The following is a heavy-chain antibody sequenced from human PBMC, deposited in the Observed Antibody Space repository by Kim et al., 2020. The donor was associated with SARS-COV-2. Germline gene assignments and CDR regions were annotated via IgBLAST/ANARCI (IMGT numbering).Heavy chain of an antibody. J-gene: IGHJ4*02. D-gene: IGHD2-15*01. CDR3: ARDGSGRGNYFDY. CDR1: GFTFSSYE. CDR2: ISSRGMTK. V-gene: IGHV3-48*03. Sequence: GGSLRLSCAASGFTFSSYEMNWVRQAPGKGLEWVSYISSRGMTKYYADSVKGRFTISRDNAKNSVYLQMNSLRAEDTAVYYCARDGSGRGNYFDYWGQGSLVSASS.